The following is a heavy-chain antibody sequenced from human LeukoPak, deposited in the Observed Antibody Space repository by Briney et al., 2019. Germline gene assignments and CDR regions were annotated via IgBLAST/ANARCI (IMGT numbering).Heavy chain of an antibody. J-gene: IGHJ4*02. CDR3: VGDGGLRYLEWLLAGK. Sequence: PGRSLRLSCEASGLTFSDYAMHWVRQPPGKGLEWVAVISHDGDKKYYGDSVKGRFTISRDNSKKTLYLEMNTMRSEDTAVYYCVGDGGLRYLEWLLAGKWGQGTPVTVSS. D-gene: IGHD3-3*01. CDR1: GLTFSDYA. CDR2: ISHDGDKK. V-gene: IGHV3-30-3*01.